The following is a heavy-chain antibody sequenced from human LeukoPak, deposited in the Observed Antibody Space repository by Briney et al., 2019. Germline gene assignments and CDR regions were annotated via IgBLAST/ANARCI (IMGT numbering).Heavy chain of an antibody. Sequence: PSDTLSLTCTVYGGSFSSYYWAWIRQPPGEGLEWIGEINPGGGTNYNPSLKSRVTMSVDTSKSHFSLKLSSVTAADTAVYYCVTRTDWGQGTLVTVSS. CDR3: VTRTD. CDR2: INPGGGT. V-gene: IGHV4-34*01. D-gene: IGHD1-14*01. CDR1: GGSFSSYY. J-gene: IGHJ4*02.